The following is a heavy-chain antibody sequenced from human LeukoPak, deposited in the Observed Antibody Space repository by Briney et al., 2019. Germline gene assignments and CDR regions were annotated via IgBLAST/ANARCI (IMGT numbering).Heavy chain of an antibody. CDR3: ARENRGGTSISSHIYYFDY. D-gene: IGHD1-14*01. Sequence: ASGKVSCKASGYPFIGYYIHWVRQAHGQGLEWMGWINPNSGGTNFAQKFQGRVTMTRDTSISTAYMELSRLRSDDTAVYYCARENRGGTSISSHIYYFDYWGQGTLVTVSS. J-gene: IGHJ4*02. CDR2: INPNSGGT. V-gene: IGHV1-2*02. CDR1: GYPFIGYY.